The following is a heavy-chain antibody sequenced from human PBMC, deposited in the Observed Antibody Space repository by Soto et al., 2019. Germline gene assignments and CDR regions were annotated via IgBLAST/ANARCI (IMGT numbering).Heavy chain of an antibody. CDR2: IFSSGST. CDR3: AREGSYSAYNFAHGIQLWSFDF. D-gene: IGHD5-12*01. V-gene: IGHV4-4*07. Sequence: PXGTLSLTCTVSGGSINTFYWSWVRQPSGKGLEWIGRIFSSGSTSFNPSLESRVAMSVDTSKNHFSLNLSSVTAADMAVYYCAREGSYSAYNFAHGIQLWSFDFWGQGALVTVSS. J-gene: IGHJ4*02. CDR1: GGSINTFY.